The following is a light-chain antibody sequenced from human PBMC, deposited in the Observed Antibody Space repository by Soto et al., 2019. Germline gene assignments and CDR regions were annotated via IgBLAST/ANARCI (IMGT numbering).Light chain of an antibody. CDR2: EVS. CDR1: SSDVGGYNY. CDR3: SSYTSSSTPLVV. V-gene: IGLV2-14*01. Sequence: QPASVSGSPGQSITISCTGTSSDVGGYNYVSWYQQHPGKAPKLMIYEVSNRPSGVSNRFSGSKSGNTASLTISGLQAEDEADYYCSSYTSSSTPLVVFGGGTKLTVL. J-gene: IGLJ2*01.